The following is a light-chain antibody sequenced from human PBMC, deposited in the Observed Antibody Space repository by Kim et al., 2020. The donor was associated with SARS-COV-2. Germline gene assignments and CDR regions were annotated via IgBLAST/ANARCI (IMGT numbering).Light chain of an antibody. CDR3: QQRSNWQLT. CDR1: QSVSSY. CDR2: DAS. Sequence: EIVLTQSPATLSLSPGERATPSCRASQSVSSYLAWYQQKPGQAPRLLIYDASNRATGIPARFSGSGSGTDFTLTISSLEPEDFAVYYCQQRSNWQLTFGGGTKVDIK. J-gene: IGKJ4*01. V-gene: IGKV3-11*01.